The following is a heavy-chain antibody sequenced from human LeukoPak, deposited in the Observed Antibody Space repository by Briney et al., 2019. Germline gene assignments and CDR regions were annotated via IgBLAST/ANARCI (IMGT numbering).Heavy chain of an antibody. CDR1: GGSFSGYY. J-gene: IGHJ4*02. D-gene: IGHD3-22*01. CDR3: ARRAYDSSGYWY. Sequence: PSETLSLTCAVYGGSFSGYYWSWIRQPPGKGLEWIGEINHSGSTNYNPSLKSRVTISVDTSKNQFSLKLSSVTAADTAVYYCARRAYDSSGYWYWGQGTLVTVSS. V-gene: IGHV4-34*01. CDR2: INHSGST.